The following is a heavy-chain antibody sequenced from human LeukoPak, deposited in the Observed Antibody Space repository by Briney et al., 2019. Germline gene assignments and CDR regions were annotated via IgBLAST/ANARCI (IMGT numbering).Heavy chain of an antibody. CDR3: GRDSSSLFCWGKLPAVFDY. J-gene: IGHJ4*02. D-gene: IGHD3-16*01. Sequence: PGRSLRLSCAASGFTFSSYAMHWVRQAPGKGLEWVAVISYDGSNKYYADSVKGRFTISRDNSKNTLYLQMNSLRAEDTAVYYGGRDSSSLFCWGKLPAVFDYGGRGPLATVSS. CDR2: ISYDGSNK. CDR1: GFTFSSYA. V-gene: IGHV3-30-3*01.